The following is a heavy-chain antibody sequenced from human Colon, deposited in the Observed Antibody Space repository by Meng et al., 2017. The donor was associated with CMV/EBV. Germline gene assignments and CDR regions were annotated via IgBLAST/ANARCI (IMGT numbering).Heavy chain of an antibody. J-gene: IGHJ4*02. V-gene: IGHV3-15*01. D-gene: IGHD2-15*01. Sequence: LRFSCAASGFTFTNAAVTWVRQASGKGLEWIGRIKSKIDGGKIDYAAPVRGRFAISRDDSKATVYLQIDTLEIEDTGMYYCTTLLRGFWGQGTLVTVSS. CDR1: GFTFTNAA. CDR2: IKSKIDGGKI. CDR3: TTLLRGF.